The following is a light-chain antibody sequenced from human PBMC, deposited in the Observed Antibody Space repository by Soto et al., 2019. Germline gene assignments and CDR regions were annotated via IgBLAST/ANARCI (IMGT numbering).Light chain of an antibody. CDR3: QQRSNWPPGLT. Sequence: IGVSQSPTTLSVSPGERATLSCRAIQSVSSNLAWYQQKPGQAPRLLIYGASTRATGIPDRFSGSGSGTDFTLTISRLEPEDFAVYYCQQRSNWPPGLTFGHGTRLETK. J-gene: IGKJ5*01. V-gene: IGKV3-15*01. CDR2: GAS. CDR1: QSVSSN.